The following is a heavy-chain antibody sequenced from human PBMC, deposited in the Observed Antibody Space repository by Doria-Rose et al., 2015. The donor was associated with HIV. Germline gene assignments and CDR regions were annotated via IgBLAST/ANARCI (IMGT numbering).Heavy chain of an antibody. V-gene: IGHV2-26*01. CDR3: ARIKSSRWYHKYYFDF. J-gene: IGHJ4*02. D-gene: IGHD6-13*01. CDR1: GVSLSSPGMG. Sequence: QVQLVQSGPVLVKPTETLTLTCTVSGVSLSSPGMGVSWIRQPPGKALEWLANIFSDDERSYQTSLKSRLTISRGTSKSQVVLTMTDMDPVDTATYYCARIKSSRWYHKYYFDFWGRGTLVIVSA. CDR2: IFSDDER.